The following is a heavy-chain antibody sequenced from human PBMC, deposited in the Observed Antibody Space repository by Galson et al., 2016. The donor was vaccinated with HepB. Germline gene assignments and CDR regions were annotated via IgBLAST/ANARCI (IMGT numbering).Heavy chain of an antibody. CDR3: ARAGRGTMVRSFFDY. Sequence: SLRLSCAASGFTFSTYAMHWVRQAPGKGLEWVAVISYDGSKKYYADSVKGRFTISRDNSKNTVYLQKNSLRAEDTALYYCARAGRGTMVRSFFDYWGQGTLVTVSS. CDR1: GFTFSTYA. D-gene: IGHD3-10*01. CDR2: ISYDGSKK. V-gene: IGHV3-30-3*01. J-gene: IGHJ4*02.